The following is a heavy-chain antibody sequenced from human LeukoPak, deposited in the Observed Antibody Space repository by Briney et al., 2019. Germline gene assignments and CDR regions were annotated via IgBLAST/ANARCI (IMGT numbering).Heavy chain of an antibody. V-gene: IGHV4-39*01. CDR1: GGSISSSSYY. Sequence: SETLSLTCTVAGGSISSSSYYWGWIRQPPGKGLEWIGSIYFSGSTYYNPSLKSRVTISIDTSKNQFSLNRNSVTAADAAVYYCARQDYYYYIDVWGKGTTVTVSS. J-gene: IGHJ6*03. CDR3: ARQDYYYYIDV. CDR2: IYFSGST.